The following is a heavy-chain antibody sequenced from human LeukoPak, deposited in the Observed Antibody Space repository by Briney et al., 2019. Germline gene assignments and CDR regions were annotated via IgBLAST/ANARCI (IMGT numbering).Heavy chain of an antibody. Sequence: ASVKVSCKASGYTFTSYYMHWVRQAPGQGLEWMGIINPSGGTTSYAQKFQGRVTMTRDTSTSTVYMELNSLRAEDTAVYYCAKDPVGSLGWERTDPFDYWGQGTLVTVSS. D-gene: IGHD1-26*01. CDR2: INPSGGTT. J-gene: IGHJ4*02. CDR1: GYTFTSYY. CDR3: AKDPVGSLGWERTDPFDY. V-gene: IGHV1-46*01.